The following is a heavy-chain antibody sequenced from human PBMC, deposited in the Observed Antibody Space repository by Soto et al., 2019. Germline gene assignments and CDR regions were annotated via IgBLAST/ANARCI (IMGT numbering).Heavy chain of an antibody. V-gene: IGHV3-33*01. J-gene: IGHJ4*02. CDR3: ARDLRAVAGSLDY. Sequence: QVQLVESGGGVVQPGRSLRLSCAASGFTFSSYGMHWVRQAPGKGLEWVAVIWYDGSNKYYADSVKGRFTISRDNSKNTLYLQMNILRAEDTAVYYCARDLRAVAGSLDYWGQGTLVTVSS. CDR2: IWYDGSNK. CDR1: GFTFSSYG. D-gene: IGHD6-19*01.